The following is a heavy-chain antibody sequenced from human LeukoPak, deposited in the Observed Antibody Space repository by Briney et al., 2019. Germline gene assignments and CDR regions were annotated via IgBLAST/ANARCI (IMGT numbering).Heavy chain of an antibody. Sequence: PGWSLTLSCTASGFTVRNNYMNWVRQAAGKGLEWVSLIYSGGSTHYADSVKGRFTISRDNSKNTLYLQMSSLRAEDTAVYYCARDPPGIAASVSGGWGQGTLVTVSS. CDR2: IYSGGST. D-gene: IGHD6-13*01. CDR3: ARDPPGIAASVSGG. CDR1: GFTVRNNY. J-gene: IGHJ4*02. V-gene: IGHV3-53*01.